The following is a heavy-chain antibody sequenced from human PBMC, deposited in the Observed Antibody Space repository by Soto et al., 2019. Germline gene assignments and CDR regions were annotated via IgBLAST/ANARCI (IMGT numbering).Heavy chain of an antibody. V-gene: IGHV1-24*01. CDR3: AAFRGYSGYEGLLLPEPTLA. D-gene: IGHD5-12*01. J-gene: IGHJ4*02. CDR2: FDPEDGET. Sequence: ASVKVSCKVSGYTLTELSMHWVRQAPGKGLEWMGGFDPEDGETIYAQKFQGRVTMTEDTSTDTAYMELSSLRSEDTAVYYCAAFRGYSGYEGLLLPEPTLARGPGT. CDR1: GYTLTELS.